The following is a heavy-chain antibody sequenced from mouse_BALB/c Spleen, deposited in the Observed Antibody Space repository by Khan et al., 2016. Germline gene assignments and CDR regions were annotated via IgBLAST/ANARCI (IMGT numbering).Heavy chain of an antibody. CDR1: GYTFTNYG. V-gene: IGHV9-3-1*01. J-gene: IGHJ3*01. Sequence: QIQLVQSGPELKKPGETVKISCKASGYTFTNYGMNWVKQAPGKGLKWMGWINTYTGEPTYADDFKGRFAFSLETSASTAYLQINNLKNEDTATYFCARRIYDGYLAYWGQGTLVTVSA. CDR3: ARRIYDGYLAY. CDR2: INTYTGEP. D-gene: IGHD2-3*01.